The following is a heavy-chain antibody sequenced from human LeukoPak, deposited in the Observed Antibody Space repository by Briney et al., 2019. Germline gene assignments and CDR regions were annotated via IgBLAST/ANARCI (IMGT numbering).Heavy chain of an antibody. V-gene: IGHV4-30-4*08. J-gene: IGHJ4*02. D-gene: IGHD3-3*01. Sequence: SETLSLTCTVSGGSISSGDYYWSWIRQPPGKGLEWIGYIYYSGSTYYNPSLKSRVTISVDTSKNHFSLKLSSVTAADTAVYYCARDSVPNDFWSGYLDYWGQGTLVTVSS. CDR1: GGSISSGDYY. CDR2: IYYSGST. CDR3: ARDSVPNDFWSGYLDY.